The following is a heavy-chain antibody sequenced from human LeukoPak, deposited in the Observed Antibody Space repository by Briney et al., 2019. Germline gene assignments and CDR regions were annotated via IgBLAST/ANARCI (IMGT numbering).Heavy chain of an antibody. Sequence: GGSLRLSCAASGFTFSSYAMTWVRQAPGKGLEWVSSISGSGGSTYYADSVKGRFTISRDNSKNTLYLQMNSLRAEDTAVYYCAYMRGLYYGIDYWGQGTLVTVSS. D-gene: IGHD3-10*01. CDR2: ISGSGGST. CDR1: GFTFSSYA. V-gene: IGHV3-23*01. CDR3: AYMRGLYYGIDY. J-gene: IGHJ4*02.